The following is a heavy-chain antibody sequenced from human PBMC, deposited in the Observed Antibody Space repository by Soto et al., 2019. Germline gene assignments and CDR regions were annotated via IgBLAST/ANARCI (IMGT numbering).Heavy chain of an antibody. CDR2: IFYSGST. D-gene: IGHD3-22*01. J-gene: IGHJ5*02. V-gene: IGHV4-39*01. CDR3: VRQGTQRLSGYLAWFDA. Sequence: SETLSLTCTVSGDSISSNIYYWGWIRQPPGKGLQWIGSIFYSGSTHYNPSLKSRVTISVDTSKNQFSLKQNSVTAADTAVYYCVRQGTQRLSGYLAWFDAWGQGTLVTVSS. CDR1: GDSISSNIYY.